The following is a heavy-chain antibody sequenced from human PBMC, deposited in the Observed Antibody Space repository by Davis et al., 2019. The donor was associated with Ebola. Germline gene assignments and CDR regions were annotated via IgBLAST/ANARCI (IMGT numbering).Heavy chain of an antibody. D-gene: IGHD1-26*01. CDR3: TSTAGSVDY. J-gene: IGHJ4*02. CDR1: GFTFSGSA. CDR2: IRSKANSYET. Sequence: GASLKISCAASGFTFSGSAMHWVRQASGKGLEWVGRIRSKANSYETAYAASVKGRFTISRDDSKNTAYLQMNSLKTEDTAVYYCTSTAGSVDYWGQGTLVTVSS. V-gene: IGHV3-73*01.